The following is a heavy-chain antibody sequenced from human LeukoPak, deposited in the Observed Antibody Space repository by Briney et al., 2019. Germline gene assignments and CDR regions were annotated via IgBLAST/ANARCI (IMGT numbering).Heavy chain of an antibody. J-gene: IGHJ4*02. CDR2: IYYSGGT. V-gene: IGHV4-39*07. CDR1: GGSISSSNYY. CDR3: ARARSRYDFWSGYYSRSIFFDY. Sequence: SETLSLTCTVSGGSISSSNYYWGWIRQPPGKGLEWIGSIYYSGGTYYNLSLKSRVTISVDTSKDQFSLKLSSVTAADTAVYYCARARSRYDFWSGYYSRSIFFDYWGQGTLVTVSS. D-gene: IGHD3-3*01.